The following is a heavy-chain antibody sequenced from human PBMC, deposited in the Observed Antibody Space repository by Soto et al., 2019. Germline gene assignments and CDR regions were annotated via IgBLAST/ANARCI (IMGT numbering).Heavy chain of an antibody. J-gene: IGHJ6*02. CDR1: GFTFSSYG. CDR2: IWYDGSNK. D-gene: IGHD3-3*01. CDR3: VRDWNGIDF. V-gene: IGHV3-33*01. Sequence: QVQLVESGGGVVQPGRSLRLSCAASGFTFSSYGMHWVRQAPGKGLEWVAVIWYDGSNKYYADSVKGRFSISRDNSKNTVHLQRNSLTAEDTAESHVVRDWNGIDFWGQGTMVTVSS.